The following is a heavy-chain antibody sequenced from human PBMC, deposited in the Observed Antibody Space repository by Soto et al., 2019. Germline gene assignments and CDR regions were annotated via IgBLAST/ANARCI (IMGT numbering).Heavy chain of an antibody. Sequence: SVKGSCKAAGDAFSAYTSTWRRQAPGQGLEWMGRIIPIIGIINYAQKFQGRVTISADKFTGTAYMELTRLRSDDTAVYYCAGDPDSHYNDSHASSYPWGQGTLVTVSS. V-gene: IGHV1-69*04. CDR1: GDAFSAYT. CDR3: AGDPDSHYNDSHASSYP. D-gene: IGHD3-22*01. J-gene: IGHJ5*02. CDR2: IIPIIGII.